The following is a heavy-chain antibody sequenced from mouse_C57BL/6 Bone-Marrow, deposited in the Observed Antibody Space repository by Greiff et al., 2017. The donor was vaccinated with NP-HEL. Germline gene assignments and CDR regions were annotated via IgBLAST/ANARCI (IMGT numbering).Heavy chain of an antibody. CDR3: ACKLYFDY. CDR2: IYPGSGST. CDR1: GYTFTSYW. Sequence: VQGVESGAELVKPGASVKMSCKASGYTFTSYWITWVKQRPGQGLEWIGDIYPGSGSTNYNEKFKSKATLTVDTSSSTAYMQLSSLTSEDSAVYYCACKLYFDYWGQGTTLTVSS. V-gene: IGHV1-55*01. J-gene: IGHJ2*01.